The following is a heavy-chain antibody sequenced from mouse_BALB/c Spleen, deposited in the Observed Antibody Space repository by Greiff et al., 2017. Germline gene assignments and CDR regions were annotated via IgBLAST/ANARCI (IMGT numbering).Heavy chain of an antibody. J-gene: IGHJ4*01. CDR2: INPSNGGT. CDR1: GYTFTSYY. V-gene: IGHV1S16*01. D-gene: IGHD2-4*01. CDR3: TRYYDYEYAMDY. Sequence: VQLQQSGAELVKPGASVKLSCKASGYTFTSYYMYWVKQRPGQGLEWIGEINPSNGGTNFNEKFKSKATLTVDKSSSTAYMQLSSLTSEDSAVYYCTRYYDYEYAMDYWGQGTAVTVSS.